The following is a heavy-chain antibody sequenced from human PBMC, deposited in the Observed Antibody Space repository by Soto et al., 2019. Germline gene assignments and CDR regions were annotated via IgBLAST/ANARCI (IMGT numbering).Heavy chain of an antibody. CDR3: AREVRVAAAGYESTNWFDP. V-gene: IGHV1-69*08. Sequence: QVQLVQSGAEVKKPGSSVKVSCKASGGTFSSYTISWVRQARGQGLEWMGRIIPIRGIANYAQKFQGRVTITAEKATSTAYMELSSLRSEDTAVYYCAREVRVAAAGYESTNWFDPWGQGTLVTVSS. J-gene: IGHJ5*02. CDR1: GGTFSSYT. D-gene: IGHD6-13*01. CDR2: IIPIRGIA.